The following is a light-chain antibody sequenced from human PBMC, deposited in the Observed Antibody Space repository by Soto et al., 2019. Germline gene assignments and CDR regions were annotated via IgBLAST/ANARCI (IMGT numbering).Light chain of an antibody. CDR2: GAS. CDR1: QSVGRNY. CDR3: QQYARSPLT. J-gene: IGKJ4*01. V-gene: IGKV3-20*01. Sequence: EIVLTQSPGTLSLSPGERATLSCRASQSVGRNYLAWYQQKPGQAPRLLIYGASSRATGISDRFSGSGSGTDFALTISRLEPEDFAVYYCQQYARSPLTFGGGTKVEIK.